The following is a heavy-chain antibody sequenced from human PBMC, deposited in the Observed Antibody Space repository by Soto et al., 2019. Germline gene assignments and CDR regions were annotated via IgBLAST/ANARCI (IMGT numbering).Heavy chain of an antibody. V-gene: IGHV1-8*01. Sequence: ASVKVSCKASGYTFTSYDINWVRQATGQGLEWMGWMNPNSGNTGYAQKFQGRVTMTRNTSISTAYMELSSLRSEDTAVYYCARVAIAARTYYYYGMAVWGQGTLVTVSS. D-gene: IGHD6-6*01. CDR1: GYTFTSYD. CDR3: ARVAIAARTYYYYGMAV. CDR2: MNPNSGNT. J-gene: IGHJ6*02.